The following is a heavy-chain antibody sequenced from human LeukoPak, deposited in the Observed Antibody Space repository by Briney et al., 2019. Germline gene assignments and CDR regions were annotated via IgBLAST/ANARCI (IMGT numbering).Heavy chain of an antibody. CDR2: IRSKIDGGTT. J-gene: IGHJ4*02. CDR1: GFTCSNAC. V-gene: IGHV3-15*01. Sequence: GGSLRLSCAASGFTCSNACMSWVRQSPGKGLEWVGRIRSKIDGGTTDYAAPVKGRFTISGDDSKKTLYLQMNSLKTEDRAVYYCTPAGVHWGEGPLVSVSS. D-gene: IGHD3-10*01. CDR3: TPAGVH.